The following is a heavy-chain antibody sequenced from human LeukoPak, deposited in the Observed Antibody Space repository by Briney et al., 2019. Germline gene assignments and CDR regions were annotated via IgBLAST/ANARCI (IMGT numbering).Heavy chain of an antibody. J-gene: IGHJ4*02. CDR3: AKQLGYCSDGSCYFPY. D-gene: IGHD2-15*01. CDR1: GFTFSSSA. V-gene: IGHV3-23*01. Sequence: GGSLRLSCAASGFTFSSSAMSWVRQAPGKGLEWVSAISNNGGYTYYADSVLGRFTISRDNSKSTLCLQMNSLRAEDTAVYYCAKQLGYCSDGSCYFPYWGQGTLVTVSS. CDR2: ISNNGGYT.